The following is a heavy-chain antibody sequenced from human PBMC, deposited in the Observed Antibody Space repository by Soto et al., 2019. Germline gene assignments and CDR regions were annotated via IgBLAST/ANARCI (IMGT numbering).Heavy chain of an antibody. V-gene: IGHV1-46*01. CDR2: INPSGGST. Sequence: AAVKVSCKASGYTFPRYYMPWVRQAPGQGLEWMGIINPSGGSTSYAQKFQGRVTMTRDTSTSTVYMELSSLRSEDTAVYYCARGTRPGGSLDVWGKGTTVTIS. J-gene: IGHJ6*01. CDR3: ARGTRPGGSLDV. CDR1: GYTFPRYY. D-gene: IGHD1-1*01.